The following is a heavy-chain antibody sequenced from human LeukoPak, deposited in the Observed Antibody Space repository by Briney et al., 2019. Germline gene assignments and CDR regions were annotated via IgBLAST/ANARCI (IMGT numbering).Heavy chain of an antibody. V-gene: IGHV4-34*01. CDR3: AREMEDSSSWYFD. J-gene: IGHJ4*02. CDR2: INHSGST. CDR1: GGSFSGYY. Sequence: PSETLSLTCAVYGGSFSGYYWSWIRQPPGKGLEWIGEINHSGSTNYNPSLKSRVTISVDTSKNQFSLKLSSVTAADTAVYYCAREMEDSSSWYFDWGQGTLVTVSS. D-gene: IGHD6-13*01.